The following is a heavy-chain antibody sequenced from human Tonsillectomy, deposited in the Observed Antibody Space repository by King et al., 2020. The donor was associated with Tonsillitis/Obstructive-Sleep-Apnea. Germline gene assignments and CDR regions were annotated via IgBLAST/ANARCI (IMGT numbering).Heavy chain of an antibody. CDR2: INPNSGGT. V-gene: IGHV1-2*02. Sequence: HAQLVQSGAEVKKPGASVKVSCKASGYTFTGYYLHWVRQAPGQGFEWMGWINPNSGGTKYAQKFQGRVSMTRDTSISTAYMELNRLRSDDTAVYYCARGDYYAMDVWGQGTTVTVSS. CDR1: GYTFTGYY. J-gene: IGHJ6*02. CDR3: ARGDYYAMDV.